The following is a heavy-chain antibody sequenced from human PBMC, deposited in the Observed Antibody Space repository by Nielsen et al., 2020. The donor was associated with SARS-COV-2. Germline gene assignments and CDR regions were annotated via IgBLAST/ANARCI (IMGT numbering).Heavy chain of an antibody. D-gene: IGHD3-22*01. J-gene: IGHJ4*02. V-gene: IGHV1-18*01. Sequence: WVRQAPGQGLEWMGWISAYNGNANYAQKLQGRVTMTTDTSTSTAYMELRSPRSDDTAVYYCARGHQYYYDSSGYSDYWGQGTLVTVSS. CDR3: ARGHQYYYDSSGYSDY. CDR2: ISAYNGNA.